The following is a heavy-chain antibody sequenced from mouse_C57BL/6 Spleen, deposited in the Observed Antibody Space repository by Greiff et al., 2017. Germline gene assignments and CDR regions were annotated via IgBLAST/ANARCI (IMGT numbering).Heavy chain of an antibody. CDR2: INPSTGGT. Sequence: EVQLQQSGPELVKPGASVKISCKASGYSFTGYYMNWVKQSPEKSLEWIGEINPSTGGTTYNQKFKAKATLTVDKSSSTAYMQLKSLTSEDSAVYYCASNWDYAMDYWGQGTSVTVSS. CDR3: ASNWDYAMDY. V-gene: IGHV1-42*01. D-gene: IGHD4-1*01. CDR1: GYSFTGYY. J-gene: IGHJ4*01.